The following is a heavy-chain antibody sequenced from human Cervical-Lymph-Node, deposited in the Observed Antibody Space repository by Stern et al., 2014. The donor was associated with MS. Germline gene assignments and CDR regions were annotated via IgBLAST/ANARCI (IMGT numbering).Heavy chain of an antibody. D-gene: IGHD1-26*01. CDR3: ATTRWDLFTWNWFDP. J-gene: IGHJ5*02. CDR2: IHDSGST. Sequence: VQLVESGPGLVKPSQTLSLTCTVSGGSISSSGYYWSWIRQPADKGLEWIGRIHDSGSTYYNPPLKSRVTISMDTATNQFSLKMPSVTAADTAVYYCATTRWDLFTWNWFDPWGQGTLVTVSS. CDR1: GGSISSSGYY. V-gene: IGHV4-61*02.